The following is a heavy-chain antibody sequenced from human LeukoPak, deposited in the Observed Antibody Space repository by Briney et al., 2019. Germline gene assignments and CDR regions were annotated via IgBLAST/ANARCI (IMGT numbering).Heavy chain of an antibody. CDR2: IDYSGST. CDR1: GGSISSRSFY. D-gene: IGHD1-26*01. J-gene: IGHJ4*02. CDR3: PRPPGGATYYFAF. Sequence: PSETLSLPCTVSGGSISSRSFYWGWIRQPPGKVLEWIASIDYSGSTYYNPSLKSRVTISVDTSKNQFSLKLRSVTAADTAVYYCPRPPGGATYYFAFWGQGTRVTVSS. V-gene: IGHV4-39*01.